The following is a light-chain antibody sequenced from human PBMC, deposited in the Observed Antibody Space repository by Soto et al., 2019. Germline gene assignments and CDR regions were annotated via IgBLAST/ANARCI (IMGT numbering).Light chain of an antibody. CDR2: DGS. CDR1: QSINNW. Sequence: DIPMTQSPSTLSASVGDRVTITCRASQSINNWLAWYQQKPGKAPKFLIYDGSTLESGVPSRFSGRTSGTEFTLTISSLQPEDFGTYYCQQYDDYPLTFGGGTRVEIK. CDR3: QQYDDYPLT. V-gene: IGKV1-5*01. J-gene: IGKJ4*01.